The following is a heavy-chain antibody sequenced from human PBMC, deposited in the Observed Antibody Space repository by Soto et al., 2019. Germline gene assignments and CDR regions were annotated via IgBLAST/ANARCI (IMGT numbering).Heavy chain of an antibody. Sequence: EVQLVESGGGLVKPGGSLRLSCAASGFTFTRYSMNWVRQAPGKGLEWVSSISSTTNYIYYGDSMKGRFTISRDNAKNSLHLKMNSLRAEDTAVYYCARESEDLTSNFDYWGQGTLVSVSS. CDR2: ISSTTNYI. V-gene: IGHV3-21*06. CDR3: ARESEDLTSNFDY. J-gene: IGHJ4*02. CDR1: GFTFTRYS.